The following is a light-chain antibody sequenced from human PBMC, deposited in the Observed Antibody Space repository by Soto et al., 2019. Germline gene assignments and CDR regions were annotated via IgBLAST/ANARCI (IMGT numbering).Light chain of an antibody. V-gene: IGKV4-1*01. CDR2: WAS. CDR3: QQSYKTPHT. Sequence: DIVMTQSPDSLAVSLGERATINCKSSQSILYISNNKTYLAWYQQKPGQPPKLLIYWASTRESGVPERFSGGGSGTDFTLTISSLQAEDFGTYYCQQSYKTPHTFGQGTKLETK. CDR1: QSILYISNNKTY. J-gene: IGKJ2*01.